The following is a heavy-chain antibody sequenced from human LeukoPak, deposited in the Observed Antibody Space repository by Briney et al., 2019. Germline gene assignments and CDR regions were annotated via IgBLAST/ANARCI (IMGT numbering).Heavy chain of an antibody. CDR1: GYTFTGYY. J-gene: IGHJ4*02. CDR2: INPNSGGT. CDR3: ARGVLGISSSWYDY. V-gene: IGHV1-2*02. Sequence: GASLKVSCKASGYTFTGYYMHWVRQAPGQGLEWMGWINPNSGGTNYAQKFQGRVTMTRDTSISTAYMELSRLRSDDTAVYYCARGVLGISSSWYDYWGQGTLVTVSS. D-gene: IGHD6-13*01.